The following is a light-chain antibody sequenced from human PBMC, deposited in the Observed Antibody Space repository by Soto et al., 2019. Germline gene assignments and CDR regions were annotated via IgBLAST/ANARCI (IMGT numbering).Light chain of an antibody. J-gene: IGKJ5*01. CDR1: QGISSY. Sequence: IRLTHSPSSLSAYKKDRMTNPCRASQGISSYLAWYQQKPGKAPKLLIYAASTLQSGVPSRFSGSGSGTDFTLTISCLQSEDFATYYCQQYYSYPITFGQGTRLEI. CDR2: AAS. V-gene: IGKV1-8*01. CDR3: QQYYSYPIT.